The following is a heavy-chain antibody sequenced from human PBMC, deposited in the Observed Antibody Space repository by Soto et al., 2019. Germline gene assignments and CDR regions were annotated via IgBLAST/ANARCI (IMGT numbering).Heavy chain of an antibody. Sequence: EVQLLESGGGLVQPGGSLRLSCAASGFTFSSYAMSWVRQAPGKGLEWVSAISGSGGSTYYADSVKGRFTISRDNSKNTLYLQMNSLRAEDTAVYYCAKGGKSSSWYVQAEDYWGQGTLVTVSS. J-gene: IGHJ4*02. CDR1: GFTFSSYA. CDR3: AKGGKSSSWYVQAEDY. CDR2: ISGSGGST. V-gene: IGHV3-23*01. D-gene: IGHD6-13*01.